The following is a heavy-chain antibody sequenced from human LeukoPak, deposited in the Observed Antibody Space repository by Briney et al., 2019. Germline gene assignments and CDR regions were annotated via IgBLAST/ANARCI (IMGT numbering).Heavy chain of an antibody. J-gene: IGHJ4*02. V-gene: IGHV3-21*01. CDR1: GFTFSSYS. D-gene: IGHD3-22*01. CDR3: AALYDSSGYYKSQFDY. CDR2: ISSSSSYI. Sequence: GGSLRLSCAASGFTFSSYSMNWVRQAPGKGLEWVSSISSSSSYIYYADSVKGRFTISRDNAKNSLYPQMNSLRAEDTAVYYCAALYDSSGYYKSQFDYWGQGTLVTVSS.